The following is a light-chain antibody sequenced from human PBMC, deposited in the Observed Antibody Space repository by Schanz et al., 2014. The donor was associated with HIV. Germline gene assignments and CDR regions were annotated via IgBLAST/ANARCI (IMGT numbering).Light chain of an antibody. Sequence: QSVLTQPPSVSGAPGQRVTISCTGNSSNIGAGYDVHWYQHLPGTAPKLLISGNTNRPSGVPDRFSASKSDTSASLAITGLQAEDGADYYCQSYDRSLSGSIFGGGTKLTVL. CDR3: QSYDRSLSGSI. CDR1: SSNIGAGYD. J-gene: IGLJ2*01. V-gene: IGLV1-40*01. CDR2: GNT.